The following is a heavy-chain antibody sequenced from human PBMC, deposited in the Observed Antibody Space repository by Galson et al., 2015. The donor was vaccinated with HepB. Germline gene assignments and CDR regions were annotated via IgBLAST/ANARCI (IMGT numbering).Heavy chain of an antibody. CDR1: GYNFVNYW. J-gene: IGHJ4*02. Sequence: QSGAEVKKPGESLKISCKASGYNFVNYWIAWVRQMPGKGLEWMGNIYPGDSDTRYSPSFRGQVTISADKSITTAYLQWRSLKASDTAMYYCAKALTSAGSNQFYFDYWGQGTLVTVSS. V-gene: IGHV5-51*03. D-gene: IGHD4-23*01. CDR2: IYPGDSDT. CDR3: AKALTSAGSNQFYFDY.